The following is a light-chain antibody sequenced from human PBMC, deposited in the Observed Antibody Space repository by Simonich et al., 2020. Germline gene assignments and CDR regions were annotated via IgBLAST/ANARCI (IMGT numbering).Light chain of an antibody. V-gene: IGLV1-40*01. J-gene: IGLJ3*02. Sequence: QSVLTQTPSVSGAPGQRVTISCTGSSSNIGAGYDVHWYQQLPGTAPKLLFYGNSNRPSGVPDRFSGSQSGTSASLAITGLQAEDEADYYCQSYDSSLSGWVFGGGTKLTVL. CDR3: QSYDSSLSGWV. CDR1: SSNIGAGYD. CDR2: GNS.